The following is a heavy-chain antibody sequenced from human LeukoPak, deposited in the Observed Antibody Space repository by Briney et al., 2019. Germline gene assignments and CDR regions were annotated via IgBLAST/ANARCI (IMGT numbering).Heavy chain of an antibody. Sequence: GGSLRLSCAASGFTFSSYSMNWVRRAPGKGLEWVSYISSSSSTIYYAGSVKGRFTISRDNAKNSLYLQMNSLRAEDTAVYYCARVRTTTWFDPWGQGTLVTVSS. CDR2: ISSSSSTI. V-gene: IGHV3-48*01. J-gene: IGHJ5*02. CDR1: GFTFSSYS. CDR3: ARVRTTTWFDP. D-gene: IGHD4-17*01.